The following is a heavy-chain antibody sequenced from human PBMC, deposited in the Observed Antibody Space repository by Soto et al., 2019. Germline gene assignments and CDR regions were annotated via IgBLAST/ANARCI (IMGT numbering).Heavy chain of an antibody. CDR1: GYTFSYYY. J-gene: IGHJ4*02. CDR2: INPNSGGT. Sequence: ASVKVSCNASGYTFSYYYIHWVRQAPGQGLEWMGWINPNSGGTKDAPKCQGGVTMTRDTSITTAYMELSRLRSGDTAVYYCARGPATAKPEGVDFWGQGTLVTVS. D-gene: IGHD1-1*01. V-gene: IGHV1-2*02. CDR3: ARGPATAKPEGVDF.